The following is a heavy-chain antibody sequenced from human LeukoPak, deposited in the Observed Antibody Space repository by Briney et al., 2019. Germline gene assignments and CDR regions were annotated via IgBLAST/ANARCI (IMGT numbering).Heavy chain of an antibody. D-gene: IGHD4-23*01. CDR1: GYSISSGYY. J-gene: IGHJ4*02. CDR3: ATKGGGLFDY. Sequence: SETLSLTCTVSGYSISSGYYWGWIRQPPGKGLEWIGYIYYSGSTNYNPSLKSRVTISVDTSKNQFSLKLSSVTAADTAVYYCATKGGGLFDYWGQGTLVTVSS. V-gene: IGHV4-38-2*02. CDR2: IYYSGST.